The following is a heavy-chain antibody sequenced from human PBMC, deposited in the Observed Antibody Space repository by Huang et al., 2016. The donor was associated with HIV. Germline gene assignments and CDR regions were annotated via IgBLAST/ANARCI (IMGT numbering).Heavy chain of an antibody. Sequence: QVQLVESGGGVVQPGRSLRLSCAPSGFPFNNHAMHWVRQAPGKGLDWVAVISNDGSNNYYAASVKGRFTISRDSSKSTLFLHMTSLRTEDTAVYYCARAKDTWDAYDIWGQGTMVIVSS. CDR3: ARAKDTWDAYDI. D-gene: IGHD3-16*01. J-gene: IGHJ3*02. CDR1: GFPFNNHA. V-gene: IGHV3-30-3*01. CDR2: ISNDGSNN.